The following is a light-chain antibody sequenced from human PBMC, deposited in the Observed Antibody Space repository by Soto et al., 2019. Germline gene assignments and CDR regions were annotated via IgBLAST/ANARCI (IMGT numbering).Light chain of an antibody. V-gene: IGKV3-15*01. Sequence: EIVMTQSPATLSVSPGERATLSCRASQSITSKLAWYQQKPGQAPRLLIYGASTRATDIPARFSGSGSGTECTLTISGLQSEDFAVYYCQQYNNWPPTFGQGTRLDIK. CDR1: QSITSK. CDR2: GAS. CDR3: QQYNNWPPT. J-gene: IGKJ5*01.